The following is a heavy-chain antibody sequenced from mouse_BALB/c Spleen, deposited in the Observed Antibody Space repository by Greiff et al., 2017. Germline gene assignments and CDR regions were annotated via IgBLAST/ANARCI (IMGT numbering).Heavy chain of an antibody. V-gene: IGHV1-12*01. D-gene: IGHD2-1*01. CDR3: ARWGGNYLFDY. CDR1: GYTFTSYN. J-gene: IGHJ2*01. Sequence: QVQLQQPGAELVKPGASVKMSCKASGYTFTSYNMHWVKQTPGQGLEWIGAIYPGNGDTSYNQKFKGKATLTADKSSSTAYMQLSSLTSEDSAVYYCARWGGNYLFDYWGQGTTLTVSS. CDR2: IYPGNGDT.